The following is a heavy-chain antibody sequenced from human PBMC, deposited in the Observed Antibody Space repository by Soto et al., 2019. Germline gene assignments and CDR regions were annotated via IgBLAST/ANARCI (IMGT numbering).Heavy chain of an antibody. Sequence: GESRKISCKGSGYSFTSYWISWVRQMPGKGLEWMGRIDPSDSYTNYSPSFQGHVTISADKSISTAYLQWSSLKASDTAMYYCASSNGSGSDYYYYGMDVWGQGTRVTVSS. CDR1: GYSFTSYW. CDR2: IDPSDSYT. V-gene: IGHV5-10-1*01. CDR3: ASSNGSGSDYYYYGMDV. D-gene: IGHD3-10*01. J-gene: IGHJ6*02.